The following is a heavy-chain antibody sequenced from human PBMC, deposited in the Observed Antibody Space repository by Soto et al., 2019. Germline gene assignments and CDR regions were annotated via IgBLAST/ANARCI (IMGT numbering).Heavy chain of an antibody. V-gene: IGHV3-30*18. CDR1: GFPFTSYG. Sequence: QVQLVESGGGVVQPGRSLRLSCAASGFPFTSYGMHWVRQAPGKGLEWVAAMSNDGSNKYYVDSVKGRFTITRDNSKNTLYLQMNSLRAEDTAVYYCAKEGLSTAARKGVFDYWGQGTLVTVSS. J-gene: IGHJ4*02. CDR3: AKEGLSTAARKGVFDY. D-gene: IGHD6-6*01. CDR2: MSNDGSNK.